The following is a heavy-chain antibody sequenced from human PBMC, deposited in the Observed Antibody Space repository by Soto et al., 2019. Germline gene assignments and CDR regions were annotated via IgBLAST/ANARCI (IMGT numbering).Heavy chain of an antibody. D-gene: IGHD1-26*01. V-gene: IGHV3-49*03. CDR1: GFTFGDYA. CDR3: TREGFYFPIYYYYYMDV. J-gene: IGHJ6*03. CDR2: IRSKAYGGTT. Sequence: GGSLRLSCTASGFTFGDYAMSWFRQAPGKGLEWVGFIRSKAYGGTTEYAASVKGRFTISRDDSKSIAYLQMNSLKTEDTAVYYCTREGFYFPIYYYYYMDVWGKGTTVTVSS.